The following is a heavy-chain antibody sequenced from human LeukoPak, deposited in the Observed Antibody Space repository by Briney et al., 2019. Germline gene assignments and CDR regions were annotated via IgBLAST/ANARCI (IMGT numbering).Heavy chain of an antibody. CDR1: GGSISSSSDY. Sequence: ASETLSLTCTVSGGSISSSSDYWGWIRQPPGKGLERIGRIYYSGSTYYNPSLKSRVTISVDPSKNQSSLKLSSVTAADPGVYYCARHESSYSNYYPYLDHWGQETLVPVSS. V-gene: IGHV4-39*01. CDR2: IYYSGST. J-gene: IGHJ4*02. CDR3: ARHESSYSNYYPYLDH. D-gene: IGHD4-11*01.